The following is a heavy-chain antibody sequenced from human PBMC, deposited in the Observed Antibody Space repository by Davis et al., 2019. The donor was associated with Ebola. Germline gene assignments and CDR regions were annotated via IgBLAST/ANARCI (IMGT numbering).Heavy chain of an antibody. D-gene: IGHD3-3*01. CDR3: ARGSGFWNGYFMAYFDF. CDR1: GYTFTDYY. Sequence: ASVKVSCKTSGYTFTDYYMHWVRQAPGQGREWMGWIIPKSGGTNYAQKFQGRVTMTMDTSISTAYMELRRLTSDDTAVYYCARGSGFWNGYFMAYFDFWGQGALVTVSS. CDR2: IIPKSGGT. V-gene: IGHV1-2*02. J-gene: IGHJ4*02.